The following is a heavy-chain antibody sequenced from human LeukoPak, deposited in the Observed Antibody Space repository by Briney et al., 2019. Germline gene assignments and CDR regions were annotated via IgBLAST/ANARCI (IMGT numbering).Heavy chain of an antibody. V-gene: IGHV2-5*02. CDR3: ALTKYNFNTPGWFDP. CDR2: IYWDDDK. CDR1: GFSLSTSGVG. D-gene: IGHD1-20*01. Sequence: GPTLVKPTQTLSLTCTFSGFSLSTSGVGVGWIRQPPGKALEWLAVIYWDDDKRYSPSLKSRLTLTKDTSKHQVVLTMTNLDPVDTATYYCALTKYNFNTPGWFDPWGQGTLVTVSS. J-gene: IGHJ5*02.